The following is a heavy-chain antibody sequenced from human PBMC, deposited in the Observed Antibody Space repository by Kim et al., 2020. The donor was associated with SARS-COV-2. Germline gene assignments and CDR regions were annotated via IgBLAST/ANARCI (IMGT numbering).Heavy chain of an antibody. CDR2: TVPSGDT. V-gene: IGHV4-34*12. Sequence: SETLSLTCAVYVGSFSGYFWTWIRQVPGKGLEWIGETVPSGDTRYNPSLQSRVTILVDKSKNQFSLKLISVISADTALYYCPRQGFGSGTQGALQLWGPG. D-gene: IGHD3-10*01. J-gene: IGHJ3*01. CDR1: VGSFSGYF. CDR3: PRQGFGSGTQGALQL.